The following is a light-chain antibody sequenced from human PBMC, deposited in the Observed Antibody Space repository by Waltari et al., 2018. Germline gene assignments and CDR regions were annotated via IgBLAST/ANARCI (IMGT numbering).Light chain of an antibody. CDR3: HQTYSSPPT. Sequence: DIQMTQSPSSLSASPGDRVTLTCRASQSISIYLNWYQQKLGKAPELLIYAASNLQSGVPARFRGSGSGTEFTLTITNLQPEDFATYYCHQTYSSPPTFGQGTKVEVK. CDR1: QSISIY. J-gene: IGKJ1*01. CDR2: AAS. V-gene: IGKV1-39*01.